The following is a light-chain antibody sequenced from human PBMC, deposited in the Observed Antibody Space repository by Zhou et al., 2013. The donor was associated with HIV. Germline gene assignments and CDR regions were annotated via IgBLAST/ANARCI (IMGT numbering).Light chain of an antibody. CDR2: AAS. CDR3: QQANSFPPA. CDR1: QRVSNF. V-gene: IGKV3-11*01. Sequence: EIVLTQSPATLSLSPGDRATLSCRASQRVSNFLAWYQQKPGQAPRLLIFAASTRATGIPARFSGSGSGTEFTLTISSLQSEDFATYYCQQANSFPPAFGGGTKVEIK. J-gene: IGKJ4*01.